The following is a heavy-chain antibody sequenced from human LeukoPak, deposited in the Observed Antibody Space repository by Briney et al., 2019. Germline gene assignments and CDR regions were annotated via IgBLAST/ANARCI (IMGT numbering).Heavy chain of an antibody. J-gene: IGHJ4*02. CDR2: ISGCGGRT. CDR3: EKVHQWGWLLLYYFDY. D-gene: IGHD3-22*01. CDR1: GFTFSSYA. V-gene: IGHV3-23*01. Sequence: GGSLRLSCAASGFTFSSYAMRWVRQAPGKGLEWVSAISGCGGRTYYADSVKGRFPISRDNSKNTVYLQMKSLRAEDTAVYCCEKVHQWGWLLLYYFDYWGQGTLVTVSS.